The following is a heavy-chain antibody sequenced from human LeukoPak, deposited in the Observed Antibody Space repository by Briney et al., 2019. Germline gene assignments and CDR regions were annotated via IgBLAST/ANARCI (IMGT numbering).Heavy chain of an antibody. V-gene: IGHV3-30*02. CDR3: ARDGDIVVVPAGRGPYYYYYYMDV. D-gene: IGHD2-2*01. CDR2: IGSDGSRD. CDR1: GFSFSSHG. J-gene: IGHJ6*03. Sequence: GGSLRLSCAASGFSFSSHGMHWVRQAPGKGLEWLAVIGSDGSRDSYADSVRGRLTISRDNSKNMLFLQVNSLRAEDTAVYYCARDGDIVVVPAGRGPYYYYYYMDVWGKGTTVTVSS.